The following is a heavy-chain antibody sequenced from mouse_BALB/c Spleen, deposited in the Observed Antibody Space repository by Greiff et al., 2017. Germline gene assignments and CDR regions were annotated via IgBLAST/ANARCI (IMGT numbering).Heavy chain of an antibody. D-gene: IGHD3-3*01. CDR2: IWAGGST. Sequence: VMLVESGPGLVAPSQSLSITCTVSGFSLTSYGVHWVRQPPGKGLEWLGVIWAGGSTNYNSALMSRLSISKDNSKSQVFLKMNSLQTDDTAMYYCAREGDEGFAYWGQGTLVTVSA. CDR3: AREGDEGFAY. V-gene: IGHV2-9*02. CDR1: GFSLTSYG. J-gene: IGHJ3*01.